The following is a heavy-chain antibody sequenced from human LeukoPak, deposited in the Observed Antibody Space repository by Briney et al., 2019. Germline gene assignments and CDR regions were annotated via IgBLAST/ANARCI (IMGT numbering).Heavy chain of an antibody. J-gene: IGHJ3*02. CDR1: GGSISSSAYY. CDR2: IYYSGST. CDR3: ARGRYSSTPRGAFDI. V-gene: IGHV4-31*03. Sequence: SQTLSLTCTVSGGSISSSAYYWSWIRQHPGKGLEWIGYIYYSGSTNYNPSLKSRVTISVDTSKNQFSLKLSSVTAADTAVYYCARGRYSSTPRGAFDIWGQGTMVTVSP. D-gene: IGHD6-13*01.